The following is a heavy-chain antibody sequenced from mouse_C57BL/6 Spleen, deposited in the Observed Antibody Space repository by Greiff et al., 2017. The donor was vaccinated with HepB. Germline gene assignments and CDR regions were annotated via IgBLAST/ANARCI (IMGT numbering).Heavy chain of an antibody. CDR1: GFTFTDYY. V-gene: IGHV7-3*01. Sequence: EVQRVESGGGLVQPGGSLSLSCAASGFTFTDYYMSWVRQPPGKALEWLGFIRNKANGYTTEYSASVKGRFTISRDNSQSILYLQMNALRAEDSATYYCARSRGGGFAYWGQGTLVTVSA. CDR2: IRNKANGYTT. CDR3: ARSRGGGFAY. J-gene: IGHJ3*01.